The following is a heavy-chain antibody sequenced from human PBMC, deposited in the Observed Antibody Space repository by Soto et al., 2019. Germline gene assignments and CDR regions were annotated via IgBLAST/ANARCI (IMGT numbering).Heavy chain of an antibody. CDR2: ISYDGTNK. J-gene: IGHJ6*02. Sequence: QVQLVESGGGVVQPGRSLRLSCAASGFTFSSHGLHWVRQAPSRGLEWVAVISYDGTNKQYGDSVKGRFTISRDNSQNTLYLQMNSLGAEGTAVYYCVKDRRTEAYGMEVWGQGTTVTVSS. V-gene: IGHV3-30*18. CDR1: GFTFSSHG. CDR3: VKDRRTEAYGMEV. D-gene: IGHD2-21*01.